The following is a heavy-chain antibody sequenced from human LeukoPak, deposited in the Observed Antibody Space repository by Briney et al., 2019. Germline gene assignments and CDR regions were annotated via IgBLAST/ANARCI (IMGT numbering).Heavy chain of an antibody. CDR2: IYYSGST. Sequence: SETLSLTCTVSGGSVSSGSYCWSWIRQPPGKGLEWIGYIYYSGSTNYNPSLKSRVTISVDTSKNQFSLKLSSVTAADTAVYYCAREAGNFVYWGQGTLVTVSS. V-gene: IGHV4-61*01. J-gene: IGHJ4*02. D-gene: IGHD3-10*01. CDR3: AREAGNFVY. CDR1: GGSVSSGSYC.